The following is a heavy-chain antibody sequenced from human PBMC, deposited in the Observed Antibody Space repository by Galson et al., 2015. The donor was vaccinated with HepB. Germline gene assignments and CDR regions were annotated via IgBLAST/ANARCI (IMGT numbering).Heavy chain of an antibody. D-gene: IGHD3-10*01. CDR1: GFTFTSSA. J-gene: IGHJ4*02. V-gene: IGHV1-58*01. CDR3: AAEARTRRRTYYYGSGSYPGLFDY. CDR2: IVVGSGNT. Sequence: SVKVSCKASGFTFTSSAVQWVRQARGQRLEWIGWIVVGSGNTNYAQKFQERVTITRDMSTSTAYMELSSLRSEDTAVYYCAAEARTRRRTYYYGSGSYPGLFDYWGQGTLVTVSS.